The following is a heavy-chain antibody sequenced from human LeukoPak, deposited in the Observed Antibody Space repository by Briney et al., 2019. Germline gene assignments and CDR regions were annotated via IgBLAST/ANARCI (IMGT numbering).Heavy chain of an antibody. V-gene: IGHV3-11*04. CDR3: ARDNYYDSSGYYYGH. CDR2: ISSSGSTI. CDR1: GFTFSDYY. Sequence: GGSLRLSCAASGFTFSDYYMSWIRQAPGKGLEWVSYISSSGSTIYYADSVKGRFTISRDNAKNSLYLQMNSLRAEDTAVYYCARDNYYDSSGYYYGHWGQGTLVTVSS. D-gene: IGHD3-22*01. J-gene: IGHJ4*02.